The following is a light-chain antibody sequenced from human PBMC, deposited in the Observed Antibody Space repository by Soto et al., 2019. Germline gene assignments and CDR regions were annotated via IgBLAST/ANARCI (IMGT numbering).Light chain of an antibody. V-gene: IGLV2-14*01. Sequence: QLVLTQPASVSGSPGQSITISCTGTSSDVGRYNYVSWYQQHPGKAPKLMIFDVSNRPSGVSNRFSGSKSGNTASLTISGLQAEDEADYYCSSYTGSRAPLVFGGGTKLTVL. CDR2: DVS. CDR1: SSDVGRYNY. J-gene: IGLJ2*01. CDR3: SSYTGSRAPLV.